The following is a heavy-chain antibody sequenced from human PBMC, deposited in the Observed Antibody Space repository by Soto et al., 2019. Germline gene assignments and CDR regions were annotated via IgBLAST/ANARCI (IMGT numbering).Heavy chain of an antibody. CDR1: GGSISSGGYY. J-gene: IGHJ4*02. CDR3: ARARRGPRGYSGYDRVQFDY. D-gene: IGHD5-12*01. Sequence: SETLSLTCTVSGGSISSGGYYWSWIRQHPGKGLEWIGYIYYSGSTYYNPSLKSRVTISVDTSKNQFSLKLSSVTAADTAVYYCARARRGPRGYSGYDRVQFDYWGQGTLVTVSS. V-gene: IGHV4-31*03. CDR2: IYYSGST.